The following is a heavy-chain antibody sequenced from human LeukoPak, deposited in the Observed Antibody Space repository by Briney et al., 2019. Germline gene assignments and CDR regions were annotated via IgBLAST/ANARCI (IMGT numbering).Heavy chain of an antibody. J-gene: IGHJ4*02. CDR2: IYTSGST. CDR3: ARAKVFLWFGELLSYYFDY. V-gene: IGHV4-4*07. CDR1: GGSISSYH. Sequence: SETLALPCTVPGGSISSYHWSWIRPPAGKGPEWIGRIYTSGSTNYNPSLKSRVTMSVDTSKNQFSLKLSSVTAADTAVYYCARAKVFLWFGELLSYYFDYWGQGTLVTVSS. D-gene: IGHD3-10*01.